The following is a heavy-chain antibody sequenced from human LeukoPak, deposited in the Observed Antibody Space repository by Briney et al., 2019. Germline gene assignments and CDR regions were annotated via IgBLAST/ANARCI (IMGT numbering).Heavy chain of an antibody. D-gene: IGHD4-11*01. CDR2: IYYSGST. V-gene: IGHV4-59*01. CDR3: ASFETTRFVFDY. Sequence: PSETLSLTCTVSGGSISSYYWSWIRQPPGKGLEWIGYIYYSGSTNYNPSLKSRVTISVDTSKNQFSLKLSSVTAADTAVYYCASFETTRFVFDYWGQGTLVTVSS. CDR1: GGSISSYY. J-gene: IGHJ4*02.